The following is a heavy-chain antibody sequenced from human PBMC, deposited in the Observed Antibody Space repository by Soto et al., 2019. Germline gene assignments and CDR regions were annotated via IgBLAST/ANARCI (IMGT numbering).Heavy chain of an antibody. CDR1: GVSISSSNW. CDR3: ARGISKYSSWYEPHTWFDA. CDR2: MYPSGGT. D-gene: IGHD6-13*01. V-gene: IGHV4-4*02. J-gene: IGHJ5*02. Sequence: SETLSLTCTVSGVSISSSNWWTWVRQAPGKGLEWIGEMYPSGGTTYNPALQNRVTISVDNSKNHLSLTLTSVTAADTAVYYCARGISKYSSWYEPHTWFDAWGQGALVTVSS.